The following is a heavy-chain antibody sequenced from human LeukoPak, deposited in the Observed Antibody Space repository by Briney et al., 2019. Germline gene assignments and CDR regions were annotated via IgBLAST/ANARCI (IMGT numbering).Heavy chain of an antibody. V-gene: IGHV4-38-2*02. CDR1: GYSISSGYY. D-gene: IGHD3-22*01. CDR2: IYHSGST. Sequence: SETLSLTCTVSGYSISSGYYWGWIRQPPGKGLEWIGSIYHSGSTYYNPSLKSRVTISVDTSKNQFSLKLSSVTAADTAVYYCARDTYYYDSSGYRRAFDIWGQGTMVTVSS. J-gene: IGHJ3*02. CDR3: ARDTYYYDSSGYRRAFDI.